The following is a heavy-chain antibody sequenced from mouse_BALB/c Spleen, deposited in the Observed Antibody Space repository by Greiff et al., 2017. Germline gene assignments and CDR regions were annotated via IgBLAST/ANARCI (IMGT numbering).Heavy chain of an antibody. J-gene: IGHJ4*01. CDR1: GFNIKDTY. D-gene: IGHD2-3*01. CDR3: ARLGDGYSYAMDY. V-gene: IGHV14-3*02. Sequence: VQLQQSGAELVKPGASVKLSCTASGFNIKDTYMHWVKQRPEQGLEWIGRIDPANGNTKYDPKFQGKATITADTSSNTAYLQLSSLTSEDTAVYYCARLGDGYSYAMDYWGQGTSVTVSS. CDR2: IDPANGNT.